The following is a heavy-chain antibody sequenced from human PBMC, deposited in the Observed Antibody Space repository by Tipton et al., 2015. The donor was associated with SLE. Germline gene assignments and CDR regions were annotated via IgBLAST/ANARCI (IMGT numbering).Heavy chain of an antibody. Sequence: TLSLTCTVSGGSISSSSYYWSWIRQPPGKGLEWIGYIYYSGSTNYNPSLKSRVTISVDTSKNQFSLKLSSVTAADTAVYYCARDLGSGWYSTWGQGTLVTVSS. J-gene: IGHJ5*02. D-gene: IGHD6-19*01. CDR2: IYYSGST. V-gene: IGHV4-61*01. CDR1: GGSISSSSYY. CDR3: ARDLGSGWYST.